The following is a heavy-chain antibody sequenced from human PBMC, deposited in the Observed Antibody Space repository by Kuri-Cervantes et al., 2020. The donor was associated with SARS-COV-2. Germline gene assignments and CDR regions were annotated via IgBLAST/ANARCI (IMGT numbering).Heavy chain of an antibody. CDR1: GFTFSSYA. Sequence: GASLKISCASSGFTFSSYAMHWVRQAPGKGLEWVAVISYDGSNKYYADSVKGRFTISSDNSKNTLYLQMNSLGAEDTSVYYCARDLGGYFDYWGQGTLVTVSS. V-gene: IGHV3-30*04. CDR3: ARDLGGYFDY. D-gene: IGHD3-16*01. CDR2: ISYDGSNK. J-gene: IGHJ4*02.